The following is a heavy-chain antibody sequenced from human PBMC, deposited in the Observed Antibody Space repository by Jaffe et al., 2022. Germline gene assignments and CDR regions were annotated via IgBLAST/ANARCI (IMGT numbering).Heavy chain of an antibody. CDR1: GFTFSSYS. CDR2: ISSSSSTI. D-gene: IGHD6-25*01. Sequence: EVQLVESGGGLVQPGGSLRLSCAASGFTFSSYSMNWVRQAPGKGLEWVSYISSSSSTIYYADSVKGRFTISRDNAKNSLYLQMNSLRAEDTAVYYCARDERHLFDYWGQGTLVTVSS. J-gene: IGHJ4*02. CDR3: ARDERHLFDY. V-gene: IGHV3-48*01.